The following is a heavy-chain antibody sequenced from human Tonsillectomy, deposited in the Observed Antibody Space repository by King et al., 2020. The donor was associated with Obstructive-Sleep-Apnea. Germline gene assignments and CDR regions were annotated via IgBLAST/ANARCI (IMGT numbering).Heavy chain of an antibody. Sequence: VQLQQWGAGLLKPSETLSLTCAVSGGSFSGYYWSWIRQPPGKGLEWIGEINHSGSTNYNPSLKSRVTISVDTSKNQFSLKLSSVTAADTAVYYCASHIVLMVYAKGGWFDPWGQGTLVTVSS. J-gene: IGHJ5*02. D-gene: IGHD2-8*01. CDR2: INHSGST. CDR1: GGSFSGYY. V-gene: IGHV4-34*01. CDR3: ASHIVLMVYAKGGWFDP.